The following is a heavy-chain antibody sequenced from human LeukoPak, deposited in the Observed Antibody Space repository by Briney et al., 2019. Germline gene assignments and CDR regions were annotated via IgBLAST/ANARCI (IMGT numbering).Heavy chain of an antibody. J-gene: IGHJ4*02. CDR2: IYHSGST. CDR1: GGSISSGGYS. CDR3: ARAKDDSSGYYSSRGDYFDY. D-gene: IGHD3-22*01. V-gene: IGHV4-30-2*01. Sequence: SETLSLTCAVSGGSISSGGYSWSWIRQPPGKGLEWIGYIYHSGSTYYNPPLKSRVTISVDRSKNQFSLKLSFVTAADTAVYYCARAKDDSSGYYSSRGDYFDYWGQGTLVTVSS.